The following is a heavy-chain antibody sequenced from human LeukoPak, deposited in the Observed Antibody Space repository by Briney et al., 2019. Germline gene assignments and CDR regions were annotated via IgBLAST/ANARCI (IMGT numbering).Heavy chain of an antibody. V-gene: IGHV3-11*04. CDR2: ISSSGSTI. D-gene: IGHD3-3*01. CDR1: GFTFGDYA. Sequence: GGSLRLSCTASGFTFGDYAMSWIRQAPGKGLEWVSYISSSGSTIYYADSVKGRFTISRDNAKNSLYLQMNSLRAEDTAVYYCARAISPHDAFDIWGQGTMVTVSS. J-gene: IGHJ3*02. CDR3: ARAISPHDAFDI.